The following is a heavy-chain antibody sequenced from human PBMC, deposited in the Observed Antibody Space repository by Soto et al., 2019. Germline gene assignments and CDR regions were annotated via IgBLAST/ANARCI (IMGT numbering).Heavy chain of an antibody. CDR2: ISGSGGST. Sequence: HPGGSLRLSCAASGFTFSSYAMSWVRQAPGKGLEWVSAISGSGGSTYYADSVKGRFTISRDNSKNTLYLQMNSLRAEDTAVYYCAKDQKQIVVVITADYWGQGTLVTVSS. CDR3: AKDQKQIVVVITADY. CDR1: GFTFSSYA. V-gene: IGHV3-23*01. D-gene: IGHD3-22*01. J-gene: IGHJ4*02.